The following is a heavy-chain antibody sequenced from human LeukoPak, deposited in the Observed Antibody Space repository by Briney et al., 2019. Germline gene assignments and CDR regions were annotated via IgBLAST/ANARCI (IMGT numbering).Heavy chain of an antibody. CDR2: ISGDDGST. Sequence: GGSLRLSCAASGFTFSSYVMNWVRQAPGKGLEWVSGISGDDGSTYYADSGKRRFTITRDNSKNTLFLQINSLRAEDTAVYYCAKGGYCSSTSCYVGWFDLWGQGTLVTVSS. CDR3: AKGGYCSSTSCYVGWFDL. V-gene: IGHV3-23*01. D-gene: IGHD2-2*01. J-gene: IGHJ5*02. CDR1: GFTFSSYV.